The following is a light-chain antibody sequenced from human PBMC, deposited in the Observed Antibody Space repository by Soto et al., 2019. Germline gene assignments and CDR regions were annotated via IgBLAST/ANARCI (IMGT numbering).Light chain of an antibody. J-gene: IGKJ5*01. V-gene: IGKV3-11*01. CDR2: DAS. CDR1: QSVGSY. CDR3: QQRGDWPPAIT. Sequence: EIVLTQPPATLSLSPGERPTLPCRASQSVGSYLAWFQVKPGQAPRLLIYDASDRATGVPDRFSGSGSGTDFTLTIRSLEPEDFALYFCQQRGDWPPAITFGQGTRLEIK.